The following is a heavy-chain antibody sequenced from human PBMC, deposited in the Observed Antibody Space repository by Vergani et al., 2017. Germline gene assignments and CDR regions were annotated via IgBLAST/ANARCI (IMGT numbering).Heavy chain of an antibody. CDR2: IWYDGSNK. Sequence: QVQLVESGGGVVQPGRSLRLSCAASGFTFSSYGMHWVRQAPGKGLEWVAVIWYDGSNKYYADSVKGRITISRDNSKNTLYLQMNSLRAEDTAVYYCARDAITLGWFGEPYSPITGYYYYGMDVWGQGTTVTVSS. CDR1: GFTFSSYG. D-gene: IGHD3-10*01. CDR3: ARDAITLGWFGEPYSPITGYYYYGMDV. J-gene: IGHJ6*02. V-gene: IGHV3-33*01.